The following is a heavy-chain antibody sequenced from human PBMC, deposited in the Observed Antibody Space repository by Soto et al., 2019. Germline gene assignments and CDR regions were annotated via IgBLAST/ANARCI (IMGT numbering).Heavy chain of an antibody. CDR2: ITGSGVGT. CDR1: GFTFSSFG. D-gene: IGHD3-22*01. V-gene: IGHV3-23*01. CDR3: TTDSYSTMIVVRFDY. J-gene: IGHJ4*01. Sequence: GGSLRLSCAASGFTFSSFGLSWVRQAPGRGLEWVSGITGSGVGTYYADSVKGRFTISRDNSKNTLYLQMNSLRAEDTAIYYCTTDSYSTMIVVRFDYWGHGTLVTVSS.